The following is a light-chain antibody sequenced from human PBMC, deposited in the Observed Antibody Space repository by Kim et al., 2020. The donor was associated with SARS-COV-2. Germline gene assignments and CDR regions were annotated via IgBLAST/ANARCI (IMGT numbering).Light chain of an antibody. Sequence: NFMLTQPHSVSESPGKMVTISCTGSSGSIASNYVQWYQQRPGSAPTTVIYEDNQRPSGVPDRFSGSIDSSSSSASLTISGLKTEDESDYYCQSYDSSRVFGGGTQLTVL. CDR3: QSYDSSRV. CDR2: EDN. CDR1: SGSIASNY. V-gene: IGLV6-57*02. J-gene: IGLJ3*02.